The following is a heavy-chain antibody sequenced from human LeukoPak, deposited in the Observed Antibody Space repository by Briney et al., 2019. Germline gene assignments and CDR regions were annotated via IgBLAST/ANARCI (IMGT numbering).Heavy chain of an antibody. V-gene: IGHV3-33*06. CDR1: GFTFSSYG. CDR3: AKESGYCSSTSCFADAFDI. D-gene: IGHD2-2*01. J-gene: IGHJ3*02. Sequence: GGSLRLSCAASGFTFSSYGMHWVRQAPGKGLEWVAVIWYDGSNKYYADSVKGRLTISRDNSKNTLYLQTNSLRAEDTAVYYCAKESGYCSSTSCFADAFDIWGQGTMVTVSS. CDR2: IWYDGSNK.